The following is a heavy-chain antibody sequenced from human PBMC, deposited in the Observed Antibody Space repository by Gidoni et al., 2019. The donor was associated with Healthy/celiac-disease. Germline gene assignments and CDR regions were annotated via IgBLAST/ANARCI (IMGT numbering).Heavy chain of an antibody. D-gene: IGHD2-2*01. CDR1: GFTFSSYA. V-gene: IGHV3-23*01. J-gene: IGHJ4*02. CDR3: ARKYCSSTSCYHHFDY. Sequence: EVQLLESGGGLVQPGGSLRLSCAASGFTFSSYAMSWVRQAPGKGLEWVSAISGSGGSTYYADSVKGRFTISRDNSKNTRYLQMNSLRAEDTAVYYCARKYCSSTSCYHHFDYWGQGTLVTVSS. CDR2: ISGSGGST.